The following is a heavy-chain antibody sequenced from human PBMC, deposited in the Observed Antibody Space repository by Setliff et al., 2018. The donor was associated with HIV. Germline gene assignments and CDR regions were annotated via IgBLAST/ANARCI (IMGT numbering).Heavy chain of an antibody. D-gene: IGHD2-15*01. Sequence: SVKVSCKASGYSFTNYGISWVRQAPGQGLEWMGWISSYNDKTNYALNRRGRVTMTTDTSTSTADMELRSLRSDDTAVYYFARDDVGYCSGGSCYHLFDTFDIWGQGTVVTVSS. CDR2: ISSYNDKT. CDR3: ARDDVGYCSGGSCYHLFDTFDI. V-gene: IGHV1-18*01. J-gene: IGHJ3*02. CDR1: GYSFTNYG.